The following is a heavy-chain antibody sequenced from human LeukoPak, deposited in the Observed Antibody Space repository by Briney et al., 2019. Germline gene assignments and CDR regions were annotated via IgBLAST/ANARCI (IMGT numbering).Heavy chain of an antibody. V-gene: IGHV4-59*01. Sequence: PSEILSLTCTVSGGSISSYYWSWIRQPPGKGLEWIGYIYYSGSTNYNPSLKSRVTISVDTSKNQFSLKLSSVTAADTAVYYCARGVWFGESYYFDYWGQGTLVTVSS. D-gene: IGHD3-10*01. CDR1: GGSISSYY. J-gene: IGHJ4*02. CDR2: IYYSGST. CDR3: ARGVWFGESYYFDY.